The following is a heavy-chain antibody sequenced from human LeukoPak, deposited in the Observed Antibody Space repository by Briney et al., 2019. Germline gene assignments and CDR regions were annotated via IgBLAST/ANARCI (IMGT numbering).Heavy chain of an antibody. CDR3: ARDVWTGVAVSDY. Sequence: GGSLRLSCVASGFTFRSYWMTWVRQAPGKGLEWLANIKEDGSIQYYLDSVRGRFTISRDSAKTSVYLQLSSLRADDTAVYYCARDVWTGVAVSDYWGQGTLVTVSS. CDR1: GFTFRSYW. D-gene: IGHD6-19*01. CDR2: IKEDGSIQ. J-gene: IGHJ4*02. V-gene: IGHV3-7*01.